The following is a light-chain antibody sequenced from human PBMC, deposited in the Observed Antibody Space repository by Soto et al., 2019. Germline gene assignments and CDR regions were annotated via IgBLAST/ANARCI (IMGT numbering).Light chain of an antibody. J-gene: IGLJ1*01. Sequence: QSVLTQPPSVSAAPGQKVTISGSGNSSNIANNFVSWYQQFPGSAPKLLIYENNKRPSGISDRFSGSKSGTSATLDVTGLQTGDEAEYYCGTWDSSLNAFVFGTETQLTVL. CDR3: GTWDSSLNAFV. CDR1: SSNIANNF. CDR2: ENN. V-gene: IGLV1-51*02.